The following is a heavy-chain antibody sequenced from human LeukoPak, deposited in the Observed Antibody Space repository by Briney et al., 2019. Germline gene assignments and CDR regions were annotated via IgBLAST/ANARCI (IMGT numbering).Heavy chain of an antibody. Sequence: SETLSLTXTVSGGSMSDYYWGCIRQAPGKGLEWIGYISYSGKSNSNPSLKSRVTMSVDMSKNQFSLKLASVTAADTAVYYCVRVGRSLHWNPDFWGLGTLVTVSS. J-gene: IGHJ4*02. D-gene: IGHD1-1*01. CDR3: VRVGRSLHWNPDF. CDR2: ISYSGKS. V-gene: IGHV4-59*01. CDR1: GGSMSDYY.